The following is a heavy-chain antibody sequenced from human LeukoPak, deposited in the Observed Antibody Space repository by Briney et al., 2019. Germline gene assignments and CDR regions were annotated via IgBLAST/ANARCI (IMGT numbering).Heavy chain of an antibody. CDR3: AIPTGCGSYCFGN. CDR2: INPNSGGT. J-gene: IGHJ4*02. CDR1: GYTFTGYY. D-gene: IGHD1-26*01. Sequence: ASVKVSCKASGYTFTGYYIHWVRQAPGQGLEWMGWINPNSGGTNYVQKFQGRVTMTRDTSINTAYMELSRLRSDDTAVYHCAIPTGCGSYCFGNWGQGTLVTVSS. V-gene: IGHV1-2*02.